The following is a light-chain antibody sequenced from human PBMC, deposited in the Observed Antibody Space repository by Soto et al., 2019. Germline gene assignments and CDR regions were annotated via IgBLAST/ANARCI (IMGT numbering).Light chain of an antibody. CDR1: QSVSSSY. Sequence: EIVLTQSPGTLSLSPGERATLSCRASQSVSSSYLAWYQQKPGQAPRLLIYGASSSATGIPDRFSGSGSGTDFTLTISRLEPEDFAVYYCQPYGSSPPLTFGGGTKVEIK. CDR2: GAS. CDR3: QPYGSSPPLT. V-gene: IGKV3-20*01. J-gene: IGKJ4*01.